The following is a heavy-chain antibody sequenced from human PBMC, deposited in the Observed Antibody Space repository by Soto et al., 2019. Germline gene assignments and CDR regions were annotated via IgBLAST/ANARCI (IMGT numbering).Heavy chain of an antibody. J-gene: IGHJ6*03. CDR1: GFTFSSYA. V-gene: IGHV3-23*01. Sequence: GGSLRLSCAASGFTFSSYAMSWVRQAPGKGLEWVSAISGSGGSTYYADSVKGRFTISRDNSKNTLYLQMNSLRAEDTAVYYCAKGGYGDYHNVLARGYYYYMDVWGKGTTVTVSS. CDR3: AKGGYGDYHNVLARGYYYYMDV. D-gene: IGHD4-17*01. CDR2: ISGSGGST.